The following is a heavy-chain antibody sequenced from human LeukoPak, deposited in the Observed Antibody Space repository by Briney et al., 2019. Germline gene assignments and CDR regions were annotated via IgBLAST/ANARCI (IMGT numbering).Heavy chain of an antibody. CDR2: ITTDGTDT. CDR3: ARGGAYGSGSYYNMDY. D-gene: IGHD3-10*01. V-gene: IGHV3-64*01. Sequence: GGSLRPSCAASGFTFNKYAMHWVRQAPGKGLEFVSAITTDGTDTYYANSVKGRFTISRDNSKNTLYLQMGSLRAEDMAVYYCARGGAYGSGSYYNMDYWGQGTLVTVSS. CDR1: GFTFNKYA. J-gene: IGHJ4*02.